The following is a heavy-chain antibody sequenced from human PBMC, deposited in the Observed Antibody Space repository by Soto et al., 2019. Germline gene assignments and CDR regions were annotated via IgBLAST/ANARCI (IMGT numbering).Heavy chain of an antibody. CDR3: RSGHYSGL. J-gene: IGHJ4*02. Sequence: PGGSLRLSXVAPGFSIRSLWMSWIRQAPGKGLEWVARIREDGSDDYYVDSVKGRFTISRDNAKNSLYLQMNNLRAEDTAVYYCRSGHYSGLWGQGALVTVSS. CDR1: GFSIRSLW. D-gene: IGHD1-26*01. V-gene: IGHV3-7*01. CDR2: IREDGSDD.